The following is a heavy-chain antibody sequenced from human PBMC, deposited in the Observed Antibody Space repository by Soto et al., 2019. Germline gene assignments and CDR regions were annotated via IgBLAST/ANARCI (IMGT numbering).Heavy chain of an antibody. D-gene: IGHD3-10*01. CDR3: ARGSMWFGVYGMDV. V-gene: IGHV1-8*01. CDR2: MNPNSGHT. Sequence: QVQLVQSGAEVKKPGASVKVSCKASGYAFTTCDINWVRQATGQGPEWMGWMNPNSGHTVYAQKFQGRVTVTRDTSINTAYMELSSLRSEDTAVYYCARGSMWFGVYGMDVWGQGNTVTVSS. J-gene: IGHJ6*02. CDR1: GYAFTTCD.